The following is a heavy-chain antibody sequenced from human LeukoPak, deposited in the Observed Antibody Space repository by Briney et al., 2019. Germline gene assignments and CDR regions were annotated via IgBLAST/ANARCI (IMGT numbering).Heavy chain of an antibody. D-gene: IGHD3-10*01. CDR1: GFTFSAHF. J-gene: IGHJ4*02. CDR2: SRNKVNSYTT. Sequence: PGGSLRLSCAASGFTFSAHFTDWVRQAPGKGLEWVSRSRNKVNSYTTASAAYMTGRFTVSRDDSTNSVYLLMNSLKIENTAVYYCARSMYGTGRRSIVFAYWGQGSLLTVSS. V-gene: IGHV3-72*01. CDR3: ARSMYGTGRRSIVFAY.